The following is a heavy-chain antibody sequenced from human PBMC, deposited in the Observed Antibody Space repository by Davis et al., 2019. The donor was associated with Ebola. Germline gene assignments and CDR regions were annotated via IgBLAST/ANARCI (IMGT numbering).Heavy chain of an antibody. D-gene: IGHD4-23*01. CDR1: GYTFTSYG. V-gene: IGHV1-18*01. CDR3: ARDPSYRYDYGGNSVRSDYFDY. J-gene: IGHJ4*02. Sequence: ASVKVSCKASGYTFTSYGISWVRQAPGQGLEWMGWISAYNGNTNYAQKLQGRVTMTTDTSTSTAYMELRSLRSDDTAVYYCARDPSYRYDYGGNSVRSDYFDYWGQGTLVTVSS. CDR2: ISAYNGNT.